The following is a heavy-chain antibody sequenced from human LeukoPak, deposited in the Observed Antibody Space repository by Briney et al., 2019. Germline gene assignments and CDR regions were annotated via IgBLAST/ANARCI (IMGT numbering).Heavy chain of an antibody. D-gene: IGHD1-14*01. CDR3: AKSRAPTADPDAFDI. V-gene: IGHV3-74*01. CDR1: GFTFSSYW. Sequence: GGSLRLSCAASGFTFSSYWMHWVRQAPGKGLVWVSRINSDGSSTSYADSVKGRFTISRDNAKNTLYLQMNSLRAEDTAVYYCAKSRAPTADPDAFDIWGQGTMVTVSS. J-gene: IGHJ3*02. CDR2: INSDGSST.